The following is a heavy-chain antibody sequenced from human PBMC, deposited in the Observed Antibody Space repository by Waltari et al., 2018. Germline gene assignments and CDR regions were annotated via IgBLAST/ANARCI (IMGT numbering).Heavy chain of an antibody. V-gene: IGHV3-21*01. Sequence: EVQLVESGGGLVKPGGSLRLSCAASGFTFSSYSMNWVRWAPGKGLEWVSSISSSSSYIYYADAVKGRFTISRDNAKNSLYLQMNSLRAEDTAVYYCARGGGDSPGGMDYWGQGTLVTVSS. D-gene: IGHD3-22*01. CDR2: ISSSSSYI. CDR3: ARGGGDSPGGMDY. J-gene: IGHJ4*02. CDR1: GFTFSSYS.